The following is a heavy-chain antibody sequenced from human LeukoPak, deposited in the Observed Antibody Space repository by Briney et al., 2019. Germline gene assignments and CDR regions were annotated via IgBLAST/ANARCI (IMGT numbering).Heavy chain of an antibody. D-gene: IGHD2-15*01. J-gene: IGHJ4*02. CDR3: ARRCSGDSCYPSRFDY. Sequence: PSETLSLTCAVYGESFSGYYWSWIRQPPGKGLEWIGEINDSGSTNYNPSLKSRVTISVGTSKNQFSLKLNSVTAADTAVYYCARRCSGDSCYPSRFDYWGQGTLVTVSS. V-gene: IGHV4-34*01. CDR2: INDSGST. CDR1: GESFSGYY.